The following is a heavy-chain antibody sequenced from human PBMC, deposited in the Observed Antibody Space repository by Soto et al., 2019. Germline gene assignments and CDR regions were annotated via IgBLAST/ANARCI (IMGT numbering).Heavy chain of an antibody. Sequence: QVQLVQSGDEVKKPGASVKVSCKASGYIFVNYGIAWVRQAPGQGLEWMGWISPYTGNTHSASKVQGRLTTTTDTSTSKAYMDLGSLTSDDTAVYYCVMVDNYVTPAPQDVWGQGNTVTVSS. CDR2: ISPYTGNT. CDR3: VMVDNYVTPAPQDV. V-gene: IGHV1-18*01. J-gene: IGHJ6*02. CDR1: GYIFVNYG. D-gene: IGHD3-16*01.